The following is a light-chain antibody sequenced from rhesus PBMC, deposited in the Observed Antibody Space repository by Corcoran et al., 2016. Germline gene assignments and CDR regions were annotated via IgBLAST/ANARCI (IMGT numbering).Light chain of an antibody. J-gene: IGKJ2*01. CDR3: QHGYGTPYS. Sequence: DIQMTQSPSSLSASVGDRVTITCRASENVNNYLNWYQQKPGKAPKLLIYKASTLQSGVPSRFSGSGSGTEYTFTMRSLQPEDVATYYCQHGYGTPYSFGQGTKVEIK. V-gene: IGKV1-74*01. CDR2: KAS. CDR1: ENVNNY.